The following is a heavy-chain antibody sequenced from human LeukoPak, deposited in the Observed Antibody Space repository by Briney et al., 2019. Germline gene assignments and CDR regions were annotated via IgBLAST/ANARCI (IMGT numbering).Heavy chain of an antibody. CDR3: ARVEAVAGTGVY. J-gene: IGHJ4*02. Sequence: PGGSLRLSCAASGFTVSSNYMNWVRQAPGKGLEWVSVIYSGGSTYYADSVKGRFTISRDNSKNTLYLQMNSLRAEDTAVYYCARVEAVAGTGVYWGQGTLVTVSS. V-gene: IGHV3-53*01. CDR1: GFTVSSNY. D-gene: IGHD6-19*01. CDR2: IYSGGST.